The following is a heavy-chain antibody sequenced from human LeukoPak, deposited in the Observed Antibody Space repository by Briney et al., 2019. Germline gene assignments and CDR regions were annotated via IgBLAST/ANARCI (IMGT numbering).Heavy chain of an antibody. V-gene: IGHV4-34*01. CDR2: INHSGST. D-gene: IGHD3-9*01. CDR1: GGSFSGYY. CDR3: ARSSRYFDWSRPSWTNYYYYYMDV. J-gene: IGHJ6*03. Sequence: PSETLSLTCAVYGGSFSGYYWSWIRQPPGKGLEWIGEINHSGSTNYNPSLKSRVTISVDTSKNQFSLKLSSVTAADTAVYYCARSSRYFDWSRPSWTNYYYYYMDVWGKGTTVTVSS.